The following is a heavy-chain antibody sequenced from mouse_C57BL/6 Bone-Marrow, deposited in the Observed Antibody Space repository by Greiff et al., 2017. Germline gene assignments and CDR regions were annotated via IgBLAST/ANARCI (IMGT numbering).Heavy chain of an antibody. CDR2: IYPRSGNT. CDR3: AREGIYDGYDGAY. J-gene: IGHJ3*01. D-gene: IGHD2-2*01. Sequence: QVQLKESGAELARPGASVKLSCKASGYTFTSYGISWVKQRTGQGLEWIGEIYPRSGNTYYNEKFKGKATLTADKSSSTAYMELRSLTSEDSAVYFCAREGIYDGYDGAYWGQGTLVTVSA. V-gene: IGHV1-81*01. CDR1: GYTFTSYG.